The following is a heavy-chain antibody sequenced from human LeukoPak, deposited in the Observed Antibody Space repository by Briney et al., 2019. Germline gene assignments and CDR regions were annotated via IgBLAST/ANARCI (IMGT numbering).Heavy chain of an antibody. J-gene: IGHJ5*02. CDR2: IRYDGSNK. CDR1: GFIFSSNA. V-gene: IGHV3-30*02. Sequence: GGSLRLSCAASGFIFSSNAMHWVRQAPGKGLEWVAFIRYDGSNKDYADSVKGRFTISIDSSKNTLYLQMNSMRLEDTAVYYCTKSRGSGSYSPPNYFDPWGQGTLVTVSS. CDR3: TKSRGSGSYSPPNYFDP. D-gene: IGHD3-10*01.